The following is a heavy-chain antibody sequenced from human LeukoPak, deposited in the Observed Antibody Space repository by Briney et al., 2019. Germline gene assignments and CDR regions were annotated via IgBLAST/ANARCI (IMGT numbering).Heavy chain of an antibody. CDR2: INLNSGGT. CDR3: ARGPFSDGDYDNGDY. Sequence: GGSLRLSCAASGFTFSSYAMHWVRQAPGQGLEWMGWINLNSGGTNYAQKFQGRVTMTRDTSISTAYMELSRLRSDDTAVYYCARGPFSDGDYDNGDYWGQGTLVTVSS. D-gene: IGHD4-17*01. J-gene: IGHJ4*02. V-gene: IGHV1-2*02. CDR1: GFTFSSYA.